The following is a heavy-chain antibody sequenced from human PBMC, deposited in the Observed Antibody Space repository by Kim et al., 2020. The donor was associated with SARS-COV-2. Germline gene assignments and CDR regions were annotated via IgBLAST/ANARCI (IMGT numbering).Heavy chain of an antibody. J-gene: IGHJ2*01. V-gene: IGHV4-59*01. CDR1: GGSISSYY. CDR3: ARGGVPEGIAAAGENYWY. Sequence: SETLSLTCTVSGGSISSYYWSWIRQPPGKGLEWIGYIYYSGSTNYNPSLKSRVTISVDTSKNQFSLKLSSVTAADTAVYYCARGGVPEGIAAAGENYWY. D-gene: IGHD6-13*01. CDR2: IYYSGST.